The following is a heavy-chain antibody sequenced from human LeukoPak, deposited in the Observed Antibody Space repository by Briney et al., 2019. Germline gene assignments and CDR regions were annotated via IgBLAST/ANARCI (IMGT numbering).Heavy chain of an antibody. V-gene: IGHV3-23*01. CDR1: GFTFITYP. CDR3: AKAPHCPNDVCRYFDY. Sequence: PGGSLRLSCAASGFTFITYPMSWVRQAPGKGLEWVSAISASGGGTYYADSVKGRFTISRDNSRSTVFLQMSSLRAEDTAVYYCAKAPHCPNDVCRYFDYWGQGILVTVSS. CDR2: ISASGGGT. J-gene: IGHJ4*02. D-gene: IGHD2-8*01.